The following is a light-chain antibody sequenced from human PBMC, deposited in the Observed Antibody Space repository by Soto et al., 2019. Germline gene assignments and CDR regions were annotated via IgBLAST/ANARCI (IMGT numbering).Light chain of an antibody. V-gene: IGKV3-11*01. CDR1: QSVSRY. CDR2: DTS. Sequence: ELTQSAARLSMSPGDSATFSCRASQSVSRYLAWYQQKPGQAPRLLIYDTSYRATGIPARFSGSGSGTDFTLTISSLEPEDFAVYYCQQRSNWITFGQGTRPVIK. J-gene: IGKJ5*01. CDR3: QQRSNWIT.